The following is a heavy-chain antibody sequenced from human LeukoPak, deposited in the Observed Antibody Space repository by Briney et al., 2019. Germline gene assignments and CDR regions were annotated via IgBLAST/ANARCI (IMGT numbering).Heavy chain of an antibody. V-gene: IGHV3-23*01. CDR2: ISGSGGST. CDR3: AKDTIAAAGTRWFDP. Sequence: PGGSLRLSCAASGFTFSSYAMSWVRQAPGKGLEWVSAISGSGGSTYYADSVKGRFTISRDNYKNTLYLQMNSLRAEDTAVYYCAKDTIAAAGTRWFDPWGQGTLVTVSS. J-gene: IGHJ5*02. CDR1: GFTFSSYA. D-gene: IGHD6-13*01.